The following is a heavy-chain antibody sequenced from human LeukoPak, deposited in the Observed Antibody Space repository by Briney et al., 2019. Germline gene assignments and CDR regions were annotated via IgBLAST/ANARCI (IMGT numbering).Heavy chain of an antibody. J-gene: IGHJ4*02. Sequence: NPSETLSLTCTVSGGSISSSSYYWGWIRQPPGKGLEWIVTIYYSGSTYYNPALNSRVTISVDTSKNLFSLKLTSVTAADTAVYYCARREGIIASADYFDYWGQGTLVTVSS. D-gene: IGHD6-13*01. CDR1: GGSISSSSYY. CDR3: ARREGIIASADYFDY. CDR2: IYYSGST. V-gene: IGHV4-39*01.